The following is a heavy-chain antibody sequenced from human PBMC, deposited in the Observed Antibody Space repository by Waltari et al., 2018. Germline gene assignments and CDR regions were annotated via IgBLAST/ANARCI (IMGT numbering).Heavy chain of an antibody. D-gene: IGHD3-10*01. CDR3: ARSGVRGAGGYFDY. J-gene: IGHJ4*02. CDR1: GGSITSSSYY. V-gene: IGHV4-39*07. Sequence: QLQLQESGPGLVKPSETLSLTCTVSGGSITSSSYYWGWIRQPPGKGLEWIGSIYYSGSTYYNPSLKSRVTTSVDTSKNQLSLKLNSVTAADTAVYYCARSGVRGAGGYFDYWGQGTLVTVSS. CDR2: IYYSGST.